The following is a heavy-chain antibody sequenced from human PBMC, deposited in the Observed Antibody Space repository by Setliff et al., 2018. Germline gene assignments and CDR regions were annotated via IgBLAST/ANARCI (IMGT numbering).Heavy chain of an antibody. CDR2: IRTKGNSETT. CDR1: GFSFGDYA. CDR3: YNYMDV. D-gene: IGHD2-2*01. Sequence: QTLSLSCATSGFSFGDYAMNWVRQAPGKGLEWISLIRTKGNSETTEYATSVSTAYLQISSLKAEDTAIYYCARSSISCYYACNYNYMDVWGKGTTVTVSS. J-gene: IGHJ6*03. V-gene: IGHV3-49*04.